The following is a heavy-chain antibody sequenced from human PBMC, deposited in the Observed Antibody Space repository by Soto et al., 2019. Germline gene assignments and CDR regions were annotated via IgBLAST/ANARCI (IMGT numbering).Heavy chain of an antibody. Sequence: SETLSLTCTVSGGSISSYYWSWIRQPPGKGLELIGYIYYSGSTNYNPSLKSRVTISVDTSKNQFSLKLSSVTAADTAVYYCASTYYCSGGSCYQGAAEYFQHWGQGTLVTVSS. D-gene: IGHD2-15*01. CDR3: ASTYYCSGGSCYQGAAEYFQH. CDR2: IYYSGST. V-gene: IGHV4-59*01. CDR1: GGSISSYY. J-gene: IGHJ1*01.